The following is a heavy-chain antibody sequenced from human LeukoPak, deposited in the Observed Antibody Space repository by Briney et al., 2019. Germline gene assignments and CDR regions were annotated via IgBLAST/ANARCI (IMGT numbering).Heavy chain of an antibody. D-gene: IGHD5-24*01. CDR1: GGSVSTTSYY. J-gene: IGHJ4*02. Sequence: SETLSLTCTVSGGSVSTTSYYWSWIRQPPPKGLEWIGYIYYSGSTNYNPSLKSRVTVSVDTSKNQFSLKLSSVTAADTAVYYCARGPRWLPYFDYWGQGTLVTVSS. V-gene: IGHV4-61*01. CDR3: ARGPRWLPYFDY. CDR2: IYYSGST.